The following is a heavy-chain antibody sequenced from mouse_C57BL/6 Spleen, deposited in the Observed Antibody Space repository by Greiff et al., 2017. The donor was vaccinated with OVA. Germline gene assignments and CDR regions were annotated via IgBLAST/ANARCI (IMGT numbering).Heavy chain of an antibody. CDR2: IYPGDGDT. CDR1: GYALSSSW. V-gene: IGHV1-82*01. J-gene: IGHJ4*01. Sequence: QVQLKQSGPELVKPGASVKISCKASGYALSSSWMNWVKQRPGKGLEWIGRIYPGDGDTNYNGKFKGKATLTADKSSSTAYMQLSSLTSEDSAVYFCAREVWDYWGQGTSVTVSS. CDR3: AREVWDY. D-gene: IGHD2-10*02.